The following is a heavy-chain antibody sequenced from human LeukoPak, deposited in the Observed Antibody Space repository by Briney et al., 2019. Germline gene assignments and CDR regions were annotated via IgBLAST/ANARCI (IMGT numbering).Heavy chain of an antibody. CDR1: GYTFTTYG. CDR2: ISVYNGNT. Sequence: GASVKVSCKASGYTFTTYGISWVRQAPGQGLEWMGWISVYNGNTNYAQKFQGRVTMTTDTSTSTAYMELRSLRSDDTAVYYCARDGLPTFYYYMDVWGKGTTVTISS. D-gene: IGHD5-18*01. V-gene: IGHV1-18*01. CDR3: ARDGLPTFYYYMDV. J-gene: IGHJ6*03.